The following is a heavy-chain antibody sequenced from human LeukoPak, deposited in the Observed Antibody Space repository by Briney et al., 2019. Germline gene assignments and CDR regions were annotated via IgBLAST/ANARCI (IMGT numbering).Heavy chain of an antibody. V-gene: IGHV3-23*01. J-gene: IGHJ4*02. CDR2: ISGSSGTT. CDR3: AKVGLRLGGDY. Sequence: GGSLRLSCTASRFSFSSYAMSWVRQAPGEGLVWVSTISGSSGTTYYADSVKGRSTISRDNSKNTLYLQMNSLRAEDTAVYYCAKVGLRLGGDYWGQGTLVTVSS. CDR1: RFSFSSYA. D-gene: IGHD3-16*01.